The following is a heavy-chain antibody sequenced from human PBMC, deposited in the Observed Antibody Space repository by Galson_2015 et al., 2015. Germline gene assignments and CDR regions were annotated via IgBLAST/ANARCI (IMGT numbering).Heavy chain of an antibody. Sequence: LSLTCTVSGGSVSSGSYYWSWIRQPPGKGLEWIGYIYYSGSTNYNPSLKSRVTISVDTSKNQFSLKPSSVTAADTAVYYCARYGDSDYWGQGTLVTVSS. D-gene: IGHD4-17*01. CDR2: IYYSGST. CDR1: GGSVSSGSYY. CDR3: ARYGDSDY. J-gene: IGHJ4*02. V-gene: IGHV4-61*01.